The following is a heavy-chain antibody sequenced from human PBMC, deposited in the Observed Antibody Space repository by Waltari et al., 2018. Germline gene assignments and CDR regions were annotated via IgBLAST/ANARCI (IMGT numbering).Heavy chain of an antibody. J-gene: IGHJ4*02. CDR3: AREGVGQQLAD. D-gene: IGHD6-13*01. V-gene: IGHV4-59*01. CDR2: IYYSGST. CDR1: GGSISSYY. Sequence: QVQLQESGPGLVKPSETLSLTCTVSGGSISSYYWSWIRQPPGKGLEWIGYIYYSGSTNYNPSLKSRVTISVDTSKNQFSLKLSSVTAADTAVYYCAREGVGQQLADWGQGTLVTVSS.